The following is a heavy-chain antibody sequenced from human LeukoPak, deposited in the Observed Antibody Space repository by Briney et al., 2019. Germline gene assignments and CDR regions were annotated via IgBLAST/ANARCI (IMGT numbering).Heavy chain of an antibody. CDR3: ARGPPNWGYDY. J-gene: IGHJ4*02. Sequence: ASVKVSCKASGYTFTSYDSNWVRQATGQRPEWMGWMSPNSGDTGYAQKFQDRVTMTRNTSISTAYMELSSLRSDDTAVYYCARGPPNWGYDYWGPGTLVTVSS. CDR2: MSPNSGDT. CDR1: GYTFTSYD. D-gene: IGHD7-27*01. V-gene: IGHV1-8*01.